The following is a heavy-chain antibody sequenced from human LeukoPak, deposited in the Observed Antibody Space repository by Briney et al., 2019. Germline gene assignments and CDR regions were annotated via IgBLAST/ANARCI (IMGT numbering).Heavy chain of an antibody. V-gene: IGHV5-51*01. J-gene: IGHJ4*02. CDR1: GYSFTSYW. Sequence: GESLKISCKGSGYSFTSYWIGWVRQMPGKGLEWVGIIYLGDSDTRYSPSFQGQVTISADKSISTAYLQWSSLKASDTAMYYCARQSVDGRYTFDYWGQGTLVTVSS. D-gene: IGHD3-16*02. CDR2: IYLGDSDT. CDR3: ARQSVDGRYTFDY.